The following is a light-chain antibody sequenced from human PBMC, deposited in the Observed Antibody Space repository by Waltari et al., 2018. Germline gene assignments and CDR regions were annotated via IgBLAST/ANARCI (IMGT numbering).Light chain of an antibody. Sequence: EIVLTQSPGPLSLSPGERATLSCRASQSVRKYLAWYQQRPGQAPRLLIYDASTRATGIPDRFSGSGFGTDFSLNISRLEPEDVAVYYCQKYESLPATFGQGTKVGIK. V-gene: IGKV3-20*01. CDR1: QSVRKY. CDR2: DAS. CDR3: QKYESLPAT. J-gene: IGKJ1*01.